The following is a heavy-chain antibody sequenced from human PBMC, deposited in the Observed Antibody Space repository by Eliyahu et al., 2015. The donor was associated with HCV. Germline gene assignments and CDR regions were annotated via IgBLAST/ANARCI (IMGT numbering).Heavy chain of an antibody. CDR3: ARDYDDYIWGSYRDEYFQH. J-gene: IGHJ1*01. V-gene: IGHV3-21*01. D-gene: IGHD3-16*02. CDR1: GFTFSSYS. CDR2: ISSSSSYI. Sequence: EVQLVESGGGLVKPGGSLRLSCAASGFTFSSYSXNWVRQAPGKGLEWVSSISSSSSYIYYADSVKGRFTISRDNAKNSLYLQMNSLRAEDTAVYYCARDYDDYIWGSYRDEYFQHWGQGTLVTVSS.